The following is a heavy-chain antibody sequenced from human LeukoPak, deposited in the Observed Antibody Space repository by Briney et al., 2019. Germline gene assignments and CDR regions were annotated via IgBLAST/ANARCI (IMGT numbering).Heavy chain of an antibody. CDR2: IYPGDSDT. CDR3: VSQVGATTFPVDY. D-gene: IGHD1-26*01. V-gene: IGHV5-51*01. Sequence: GESLKISCKGSGYSFISYWIGWVRQMPGKGLEWMGIIYPGDSDTRYSPSFQGQVTISADKSISTAYLQWSSLKASDTAMYYCVSQVGATTFPVDYWGQGTLVTVSS. J-gene: IGHJ4*02. CDR1: GYSFISYW.